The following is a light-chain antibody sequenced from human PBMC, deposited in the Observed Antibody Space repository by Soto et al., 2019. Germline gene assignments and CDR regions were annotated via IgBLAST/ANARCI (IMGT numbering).Light chain of an antibody. Sequence: QPALTQPPSASGSPGQSVTISCTGTSSDVGGYNLVSWYQQHPGKAPKLMIYEVTKRPSGVPDRFSGSKSGNTASLTVSGLQAEDEADYYCSSYAGSRGVFGGGTKLTVL. CDR1: SSDVGGYNL. CDR3: SSYAGSRGV. J-gene: IGLJ3*02. CDR2: EVT. V-gene: IGLV2-8*01.